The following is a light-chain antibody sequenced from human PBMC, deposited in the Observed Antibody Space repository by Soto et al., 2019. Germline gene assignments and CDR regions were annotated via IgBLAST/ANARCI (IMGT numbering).Light chain of an antibody. CDR1: QSISSY. CDR2: AAS. Sequence: DIQMTQSPSSLSASVGDRVTITCRASQSISSYLNWYQQKPGKAPKLLIYAASSLHSGVPSRFSGSGSGTDFTLTISSLQPEDFATYYCQQSYSTPKTFGQGTKVDTK. CDR3: QQSYSTPKT. V-gene: IGKV1-39*01. J-gene: IGKJ1*01.